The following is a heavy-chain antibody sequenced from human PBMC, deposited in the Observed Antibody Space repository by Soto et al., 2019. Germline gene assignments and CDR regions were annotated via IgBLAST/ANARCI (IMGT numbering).Heavy chain of an antibody. V-gene: IGHV3-23*01. CDR1: GFAFSTYA. CDR3: AKVTKRAAAGRYEYYKYGMDV. CDR2: ISGSGGSS. J-gene: IGHJ6*02. Sequence: SLRLSCAASGFAFSTYAMTWVRQAPGKGLEWVSVISGSGGSSYYAASVKGRFTISRDNSKNTLFLQMNGLRAEDTAVYYCAKVTKRAAAGRYEYYKYGMDVWGQGTTVTVSS. D-gene: IGHD6-13*01.